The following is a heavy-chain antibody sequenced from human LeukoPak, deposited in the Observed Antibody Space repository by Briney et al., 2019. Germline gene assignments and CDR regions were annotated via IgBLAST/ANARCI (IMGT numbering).Heavy chain of an antibody. J-gene: IGHJ4*02. CDR3: ATSGSTGYDRPN. D-gene: IGHD3-9*01. V-gene: IGHV3-23*01. CDR1: GFTFSNYV. Sequence: GGSLRLSCAASGFTFSNYVMCWVRQVPGKGPELVSVVSIRGSSTYYADSVKGRFTISRDNSKNTVYLQVNSLTAEDTAMYYCATSGSTGYDRPNWGQGILVTVSS. CDR2: VSIRGSST.